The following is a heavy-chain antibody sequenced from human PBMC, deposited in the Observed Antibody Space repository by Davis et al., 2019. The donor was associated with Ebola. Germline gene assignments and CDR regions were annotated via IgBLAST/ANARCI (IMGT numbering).Heavy chain of an antibody. CDR1: GFTFSTYG. Sequence: GESLKISCAASGFTFSTYGMHWVRQAPGKGLEWVSFIRYDGTDKYNADSVKGRFTISRDNSKNTPYLQMNNLRVEDTAVYYCAKEDYSSSSRSDHSYFFGMDVWGQGTTVSVSS. D-gene: IGHD6-6*01. J-gene: IGHJ6*02. CDR2: IRYDGTDK. V-gene: IGHV3-30*02. CDR3: AKEDYSSSSRSDHSYFFGMDV.